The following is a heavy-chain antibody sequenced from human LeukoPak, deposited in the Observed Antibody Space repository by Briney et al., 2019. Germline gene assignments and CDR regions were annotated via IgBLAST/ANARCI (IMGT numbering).Heavy chain of an antibody. V-gene: IGHV3-9*03. J-gene: IGHJ4*02. D-gene: IGHD2-15*01. CDR3: AKDSSPGYCSGSTCYYGYYFDY. Sequence: GGSLRLSCAASGFTFDDYAMHWVRQAPGKGLEWVSGISWSSGSLGYADSVKGRFTISRDNAKNSLYLQMNSLRAEDMALYYCAKDSSPGYCSGSTCYYGYYFDYWGQGTLVTVSS. CDR1: GFTFDDYA. CDR2: ISWSSGSL.